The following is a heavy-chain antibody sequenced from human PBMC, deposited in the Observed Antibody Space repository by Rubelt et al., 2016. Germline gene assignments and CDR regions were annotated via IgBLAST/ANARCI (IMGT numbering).Heavy chain of an antibody. CDR1: GGSISSSSYY. CDR2: IYYGGST. J-gene: IGHJ5*02. CDR3: ARLNYDILTGYRNWFDP. Sequence: QLQLQESGPGLVKPSETLSLTCTVSGGSISSSSYYWGWIRQPPGKGLEWIGSIYYGGSTYYNPSFKSRVIISVDTSKNQFPRRLTSVTAADTAVYYCARLNYDILTGYRNWFDPWGQGTLVTVSS. V-gene: IGHV4-39*07. D-gene: IGHD3-9*01.